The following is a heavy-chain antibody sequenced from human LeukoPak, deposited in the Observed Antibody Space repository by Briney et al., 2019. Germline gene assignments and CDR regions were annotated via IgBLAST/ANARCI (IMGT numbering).Heavy chain of an antibody. V-gene: IGHV3-7*01. CDR1: GFTFSSYW. CDR2: IKQDGSEK. Sequence: PGGSLRLSCAASGFTFSSYWMSWVRQAPGKGLEWVASIKQDGSEKYYVDSVKGRFTISRDNAKNSLSLQMNSLRAEDTAVYYCARDLYYDFWSGYYTDYWGQGTLVTVSS. J-gene: IGHJ4*02. D-gene: IGHD3-3*01. CDR3: ARDLYYDFWSGYYTDY.